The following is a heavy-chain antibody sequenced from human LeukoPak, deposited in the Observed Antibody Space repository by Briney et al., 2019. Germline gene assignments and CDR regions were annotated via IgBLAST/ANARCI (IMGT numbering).Heavy chain of an antibody. CDR2: ISYDGSNK. D-gene: IGHD1-26*01. CDR3: ARSPSSMGPLDY. CDR1: GFTFSSYA. J-gene: IGHJ4*02. V-gene: IGHV3-30*01. Sequence: GGSLRLSCAASGFTFSSYAMHWFRQAPGKGLEWVAVISYDGSNKYYADSVKGRFTISRDNSKNTLYLQMNSLRAEDTAVYYCARSPSSMGPLDYWGQGALVTVSS.